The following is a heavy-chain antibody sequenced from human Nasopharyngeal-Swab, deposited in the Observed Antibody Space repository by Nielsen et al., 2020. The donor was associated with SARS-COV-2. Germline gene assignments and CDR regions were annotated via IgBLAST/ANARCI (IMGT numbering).Heavy chain of an antibody. D-gene: IGHD1-1*01. CDR2: IYRLGGT. CDR1: GGSISSYS. V-gene: IGHV4-59*06. Sequence: SETLSLTCSVSGGSISSYSWSWIRQLPGKGLEWIGYIYRLGGTSYNPSLKSRVTISLDASNNQFSLRLSSVTAADTAMFYCARGTPFDYWGQGILVTVSS. J-gene: IGHJ4*02. CDR3: ARGTPFDY.